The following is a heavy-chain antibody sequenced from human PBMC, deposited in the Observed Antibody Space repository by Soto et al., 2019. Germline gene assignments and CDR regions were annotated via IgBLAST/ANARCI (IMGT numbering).Heavy chain of an antibody. CDR1: GGSISSGDYY. CDR2: IYYSGSN. CDR3: ARTDSSGYYSPY. J-gene: IGHJ4*02. D-gene: IGHD3-22*01. V-gene: IGHV4-31*03. Sequence: QVQLQESGPGLVKPSQTLSLTCTVSGGSISSGDYYWSWVRQHPGKGLEWIGYIYYSGSNYYNSSTKSRVTISVDTSKNQFSLKLTSVTAADTAVYYCARTDSSGYYSPYWGQGTLVTVSS.